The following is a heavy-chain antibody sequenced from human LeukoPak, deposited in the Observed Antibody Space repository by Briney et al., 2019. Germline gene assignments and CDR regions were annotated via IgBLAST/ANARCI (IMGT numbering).Heavy chain of an antibody. J-gene: IGHJ4*02. Sequence: GGSLRLSCAASGFTFSNYVMSWVRQAPGKGLEWVSGISGSGGSTYYADSVKGRLTISRDNSKSTLYLQMNSLRAEDTAVYYCAKGMRQFDYWGQGTLVTVSS. CDR1: GFTFSNYV. CDR3: AKGMRQFDY. V-gene: IGHV3-23*01. CDR2: ISGSGGST.